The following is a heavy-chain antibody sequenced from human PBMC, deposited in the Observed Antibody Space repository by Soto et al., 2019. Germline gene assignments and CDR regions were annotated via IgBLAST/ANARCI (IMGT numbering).Heavy chain of an antibody. CDR1: GGSISSGDYY. Sequence: ASETLSLTCTVSGGSISSGDYYWSWIRQPPGRGLEWIGYIYYSGSTYYNPSLKSRVTISVDTSKNQFSLKLSSVTAADTAVYYCASYLTYDSWSGSGGWFDPWGQGTLVTVSS. CDR2: IYYSGST. V-gene: IGHV4-30-4*01. CDR3: ASYLTYDSWSGSGGWFDP. J-gene: IGHJ5*02. D-gene: IGHD3-3*01.